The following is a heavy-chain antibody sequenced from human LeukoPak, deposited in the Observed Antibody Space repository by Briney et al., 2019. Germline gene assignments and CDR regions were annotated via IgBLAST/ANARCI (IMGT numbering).Heavy chain of an antibody. CDR3: ARVKAARPDYYYYYMDV. Sequence: AASVKVSCKASGYTFTGYYMHWVRQAPGQGLEWMGWINPNSGGTNYAQKFQGRVTMTRDTSISTAYMELSRLRSDDTAVYYCARVKAARPDYYYYYMDVWGKGTTVTVSS. D-gene: IGHD6-6*01. CDR2: INPNSGGT. V-gene: IGHV1-2*02. CDR1: GYTFTGYY. J-gene: IGHJ6*03.